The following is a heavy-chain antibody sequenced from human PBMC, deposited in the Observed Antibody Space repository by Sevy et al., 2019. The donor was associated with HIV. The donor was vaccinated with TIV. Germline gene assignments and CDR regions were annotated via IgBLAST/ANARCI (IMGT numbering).Heavy chain of an antibody. CDR1: GFTFSRYG. CDR2: IRNDGSTK. CDR3: AKGPSPMITFGGVADY. V-gene: IGHV3-30*02. D-gene: IGHD3-16*01. Sequence: GGSLRLSCAASGFTFSRYGMHWVRQAPGKGLEWVAFIRNDGSTKYYTESVKGLITISRDNSKNTLYLQMNSLRTEDTAVYYCAKGPSPMITFGGVADYWGQGTLVTVSS. J-gene: IGHJ4*02.